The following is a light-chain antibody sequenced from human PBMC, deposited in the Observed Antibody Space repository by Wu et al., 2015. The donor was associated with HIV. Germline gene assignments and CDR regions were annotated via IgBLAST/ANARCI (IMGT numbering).Light chain of an antibody. CDR3: QQYTNWPPLT. Sequence: EILMTQSPATLSVSPGERATLSCRASQSVSSNLAWYQQKPGQTPRLLIYGASTRATGIPGRFTGSGYGTDFTLTISGLRSDDVAVYYCQQYTNWPPLTFGGGTRVEIK. V-gene: IGKV3-15*01. CDR2: GAS. CDR1: QSVSSN. J-gene: IGKJ4*01.